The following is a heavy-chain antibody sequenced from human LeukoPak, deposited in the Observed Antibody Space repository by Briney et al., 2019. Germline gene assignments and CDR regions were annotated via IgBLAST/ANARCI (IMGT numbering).Heavy chain of an antibody. V-gene: IGHV4-39*07. CDR2: IYYSGST. CDR3: VCSAEGEGWFDP. Sequence: PGGSLRLSCAASGFTFSSYWMHWVRQAPGKGLEWIGSIYYSGSTYYNPSLKSRVTISVDTSKNQFSLKLSSVTAADTAVYYCVCSAEGEGWFDPWGQGTLVTVSS. J-gene: IGHJ5*02. D-gene: IGHD2-15*01. CDR1: GFTFSSYW.